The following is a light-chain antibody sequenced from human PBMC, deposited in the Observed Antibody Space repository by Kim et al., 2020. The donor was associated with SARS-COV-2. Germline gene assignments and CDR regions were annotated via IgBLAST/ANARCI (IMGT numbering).Light chain of an antibody. CDR2: VAS. CDR1: QSVTRN. CDR3: QQYNDWPQIT. J-gene: IGKJ5*01. V-gene: IGKV3-15*01. Sequence: SPGERVNLACRASQSVTRNLAWYQQKPGQAPRLLISVASTRATGVPDRFSGSGSGTDFTLTISSLQSEDFAVYYCQQYNDWPQITFGQGTRLEIK.